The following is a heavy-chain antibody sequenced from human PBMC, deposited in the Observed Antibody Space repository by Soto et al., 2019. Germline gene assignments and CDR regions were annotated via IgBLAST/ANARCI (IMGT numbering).Heavy chain of an antibody. CDR3: ARVLLGSAAGYNWFDP. V-gene: IGHV3-23*01. Sequence: EAQLLESGGGLVQPGGSLRLSCAASGFSFSNYGLNWVRQAPGKGLEWVSGMSGSTGTTDYADSVKGRFTISRDNLKNTLYLQMNSLRAEDTAVYYCARVLLGSAAGYNWFDPWGQGTLVTVSS. CDR1: GFSFSNYG. J-gene: IGHJ5*02. D-gene: IGHD6-13*01. CDR2: MSGSTGTT.